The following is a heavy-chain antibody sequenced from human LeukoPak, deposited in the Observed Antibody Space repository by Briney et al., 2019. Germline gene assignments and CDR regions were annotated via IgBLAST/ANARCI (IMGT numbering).Heavy chain of an antibody. D-gene: IGHD3-16*01. CDR1: GFAFNTYD. CDR3: ATQRPYDYVP. Sequence: GGTLRLSCAASGFAFNTYDMNWVRQAPGKGLEWVSTISGGGDDTYYADSVKGRFTISRDHSKNTLYLQMNALRADDTAVYYCATQRPYDYVPWGQGTLVTVSS. V-gene: IGHV3-23*01. CDR2: ISGGGDDT. J-gene: IGHJ5*02.